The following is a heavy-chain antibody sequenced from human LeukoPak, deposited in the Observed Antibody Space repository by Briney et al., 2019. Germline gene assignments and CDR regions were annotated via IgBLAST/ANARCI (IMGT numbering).Heavy chain of an antibody. V-gene: IGHV1-46*01. CDR1: GYTFTSYY. CDR2: INPSDGST. D-gene: IGHD6-13*01. Sequence: RASVKVSCKASGYTFTSYYMHWVRQAPGQGLEWMGIINPSDGSTSYAQKFQGRVTMTRDTSTSTVYMELSSLRSEDTAVYYCAREKGSLLLRSSSWYVNWGQGTLVTVSS. CDR3: AREKGSLLLRSSSWYVN. J-gene: IGHJ4*02.